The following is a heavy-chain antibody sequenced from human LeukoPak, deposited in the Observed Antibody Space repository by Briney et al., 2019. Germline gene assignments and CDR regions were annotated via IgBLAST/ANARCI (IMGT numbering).Heavy chain of an antibody. CDR2: IYPGDSDT. Sequence: GESLKISCKASGYSFTTYWIAWVRQIPGKGLEWMGIIYPGDSDTRYSPSFPGQVTMSADKSISTAYLQWSSLKASDTAIYYCARAVSSSSGNFDYWGQGTLVIVSS. CDR1: GYSFTTYW. J-gene: IGHJ4*02. V-gene: IGHV5-51*01. D-gene: IGHD6-6*01. CDR3: ARAVSSSSGNFDY.